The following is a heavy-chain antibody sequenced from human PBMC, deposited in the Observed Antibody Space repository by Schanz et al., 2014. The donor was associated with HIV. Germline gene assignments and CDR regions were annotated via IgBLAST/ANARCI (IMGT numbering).Heavy chain of an antibody. CDR2: VNPDSGNT. Sequence: QVWLVQSGAEVKKPGASVRVSCKASGYTFVSYDINWIRQAPGQGPEWMGWVNPDSGNTGYAQKFQGRVTLTRNTSLTTAYMELSSLTSDDTAVYYCTRGARDCSNGVCGGTYFDYWGQGTLVTVSS. V-gene: IGHV1-8*01. CDR3: TRGARDCSNGVCGGTYFDY. CDR1: GYTFVSYD. J-gene: IGHJ4*02. D-gene: IGHD2-8*01.